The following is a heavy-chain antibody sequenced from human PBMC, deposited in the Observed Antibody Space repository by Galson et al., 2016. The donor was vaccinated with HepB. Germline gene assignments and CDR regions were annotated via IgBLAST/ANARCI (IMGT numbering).Heavy chain of an antibody. CDR1: GGTFSNYG. CDR2: IIAIFGTA. J-gene: IGHJ5*02. Sequence: SVKVSCKASGGTFSNYGITWVRQAPGQGLEWMGGIIAIFGTANYAQKFQGRVTITADESTSTVYMELSSLRSEDTAVYYCARASGYHYVSWFDPWGQGTLVTVSS. CDR3: ARASGYHYVSWFDP. D-gene: IGHD3-16*01. V-gene: IGHV1-69*13.